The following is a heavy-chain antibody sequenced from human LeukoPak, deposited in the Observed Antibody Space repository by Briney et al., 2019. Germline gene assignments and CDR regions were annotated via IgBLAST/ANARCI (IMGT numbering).Heavy chain of an antibody. D-gene: IGHD4-11*01. V-gene: IGHV3-23*01. J-gene: IGHJ4*02. CDR2: ISGSGGST. Sequence: GGSLRLSCAASGFTFSNYAMNWVRQAPGKGLEWVSTISGSGGSTYYADSVKGRFTISRDNSKNMLYLQMNSLRAEDTAVYYCAKDLLTTVTTASHWSQGTLVTVSS. CDR1: GFTFSNYA. CDR3: AKDLLTTVTTASH.